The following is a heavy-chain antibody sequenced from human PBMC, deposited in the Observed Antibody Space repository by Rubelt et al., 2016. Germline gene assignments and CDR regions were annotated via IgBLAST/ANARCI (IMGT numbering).Heavy chain of an antibody. CDR3: ARDTHYDILTGYYYMAFDI. J-gene: IGHJ3*02. D-gene: IGHD3-9*01. V-gene: IGHV3-21*04. Sequence: SSISSSSSYIYYADSVKGRFTISRDNAKNSLYLQMDGLRAEDTAVYYCARDTHYDILTGYYYMAFDIWGQGTMVTVSS. CDR2: ISSSSSYI.